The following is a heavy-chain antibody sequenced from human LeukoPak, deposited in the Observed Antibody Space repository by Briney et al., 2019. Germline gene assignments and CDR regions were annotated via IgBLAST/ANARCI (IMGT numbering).Heavy chain of an antibody. CDR2: ISYDGSNK. V-gene: IGHV3-30*18. Sequence: GGSLRLSCAASGFTYSSYGMHWVRQAPGKGLEWVAVISYDGSNKYYADSVKGRFTISRDNSKNTLYLQMNSLRAEDTAVYYCAKDHGRYNWNPFDYWGQGTLVTVSS. CDR1: GFTYSSYG. CDR3: AKDHGRYNWNPFDY. D-gene: IGHD1-20*01. J-gene: IGHJ4*02.